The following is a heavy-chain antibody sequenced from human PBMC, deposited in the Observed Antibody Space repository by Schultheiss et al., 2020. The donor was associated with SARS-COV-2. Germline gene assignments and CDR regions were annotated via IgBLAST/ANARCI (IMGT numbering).Heavy chain of an antibody. J-gene: IGHJ5*02. D-gene: IGHD6-6*01. CDR3: ARHRMYSSSKNWFDP. V-gene: IGHV4-4*07. Sequence: SETLSLTCTVSGGSISSYYWSWIRQPAGKGLEWIGRIYTSGSTNYNPSLKSRVTMSVDTSKNQFSLKLSSVTAADTAVYYCARHRMYSSSKNWFDPWGQGTLVTVSS. CDR1: GGSISSYY. CDR2: IYTSGST.